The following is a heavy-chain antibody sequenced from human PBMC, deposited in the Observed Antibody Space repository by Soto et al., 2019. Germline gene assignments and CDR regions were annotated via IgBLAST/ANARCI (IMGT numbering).Heavy chain of an antibody. Sequence: QAQVVESGGGAVQPGGSLRLSCAGSGFTFSTYGVHWVRQAPGKGLEWVAVTSYDGSNKYYADSVKGRFTVTGDNSKNTVYLEMNSLRVEDTAGYFGAKLADQDDFCSSYYTVDHYYHGMDIWGLGATVTVSS. CDR3: AKLADQDDFCSSYYTVDHYYHGMDI. J-gene: IGHJ6*02. CDR2: TSYDGSNK. V-gene: IGHV3-30*18. CDR1: GFTFSTYG. D-gene: IGHD3-3*01.